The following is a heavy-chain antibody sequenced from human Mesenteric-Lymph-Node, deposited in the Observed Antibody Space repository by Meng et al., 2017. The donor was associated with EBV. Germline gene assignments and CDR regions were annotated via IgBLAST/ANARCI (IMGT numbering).Heavy chain of an antibody. CDR3: ARRGIAEGFDF. J-gene: IGHJ4*02. V-gene: IGHV4-30-2*01. CDR2: IYHFGSP. CDR1: GGSVSSGGYS. Sequence: QLQLQEAGSGLVKPSQTLSLTCAVSGGSVSSGGYSWSWIRQPPGKGLEWIGYIYHFGSPNYNPSLKSRVTISVDRSKNQFFLNLTSMTAADTAVYYCARRGIAEGFDFWGQGTLVTVSS.